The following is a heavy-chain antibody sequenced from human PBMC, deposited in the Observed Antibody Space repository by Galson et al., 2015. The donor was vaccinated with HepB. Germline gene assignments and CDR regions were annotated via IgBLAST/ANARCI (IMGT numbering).Heavy chain of an antibody. CDR1: GFTVSSNY. V-gene: IGHV3-53*01. CDR3: ARDVYGDIAFDI. CDR2: IYSGGST. Sequence: SLRLSCAASGFTVSSNYMSWVRQAPGKGLEWVSVIYSGGSTYYADSVKGRFTISRDNSKNTLYLQMNSLRAEDTAVYYCARDVYGDIAFDIWGQGTMVTVSS. D-gene: IGHD4-17*01. J-gene: IGHJ3*02.